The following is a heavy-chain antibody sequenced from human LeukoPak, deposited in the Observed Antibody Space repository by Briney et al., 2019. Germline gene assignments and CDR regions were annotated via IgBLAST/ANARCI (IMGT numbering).Heavy chain of an antibody. J-gene: IGHJ4*02. CDR2: ISYDGSNK. D-gene: IGHD3-22*01. V-gene: IGHV3-30-3*01. Sequence: GGSLRLSCAASGFTFSSYAMHWVRQAPGKGLEWVAVISYDGSNKYYAGSVKGRFTISRDNSKNTLYLQMNSLRAEDTAVYYCARLGPGRYDSSGYEDYWGQGTLVTVSS. CDR3: ARLGPGRYDSSGYEDY. CDR1: GFTFSSYA.